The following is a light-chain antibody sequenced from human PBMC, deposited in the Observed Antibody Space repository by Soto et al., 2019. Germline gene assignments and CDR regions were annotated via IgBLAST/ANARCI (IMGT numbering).Light chain of an antibody. V-gene: IGKV3-15*01. Sequence: EKVMTQSPVTLSVSPGESATLSCRASESVGSNLAWYQQKPGQAPRLLIYGASTRATGIPARFSGSGSGTEFTLTISSLQSDDSAVYYCQQYGSTPLTFGGGTKVEIK. CDR1: ESVGSN. J-gene: IGKJ4*01. CDR2: GAS. CDR3: QQYGSTPLT.